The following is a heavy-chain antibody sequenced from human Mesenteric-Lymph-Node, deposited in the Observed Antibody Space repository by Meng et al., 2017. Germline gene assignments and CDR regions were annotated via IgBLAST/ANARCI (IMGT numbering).Heavy chain of an antibody. CDR1: GYSISSGYY. CDR3: AREELNYDILTGYLYWFDP. D-gene: IGHD3-9*01. CDR2: IYHSGST. V-gene: IGHV4-38-2*02. Sequence: SETLSLTCTVSGYSISSGYYWGWIRQPPGKGLEWIGSIYHSGSTYYNPSLKSRVTISVDTSKNQFSLKLSSVTAADTAVYYCAREELNYDILTGYLYWFDPWGQGTLVTVSS. J-gene: IGHJ5*02.